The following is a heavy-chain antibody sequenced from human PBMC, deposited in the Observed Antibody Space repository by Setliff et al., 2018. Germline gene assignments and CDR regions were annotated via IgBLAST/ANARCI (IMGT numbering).Heavy chain of an antibody. CDR1: KFSFSSYY. J-gene: IGHJ4*02. CDR3: ARDVLSYTAYHWLNF. Sequence: PGGSLRLSCTASKFSFSSYYLAWIRQTPGKGLEWLSYISTTGDTISYADSVKGRFTVYRDNAANSVSLRMSSLSAEGTAFYFCARDVLSYTAYHWLNFWGPGALVTVSS. V-gene: IGHV3-11*01. D-gene: IGHD5-12*01. CDR2: ISTTGDTI.